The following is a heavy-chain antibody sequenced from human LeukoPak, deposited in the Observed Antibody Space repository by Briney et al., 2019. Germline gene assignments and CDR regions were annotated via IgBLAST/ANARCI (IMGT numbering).Heavy chain of an antibody. CDR1: GYTFTGYY. CDR2: INPNSGGT. D-gene: IGHD6-13*01. V-gene: IGHV1-2*02. Sequence: WASVKVSCKASGYTFTGYYMQWVRQAPGQGLEWKGWINPNSGGTNYAQKFQGRVTMTRDTSISTAYMELSRLRSDDMAVYYCARESDSSSWTNWFDPWGQGTLVTVSS. CDR3: ARESDSSSWTNWFDP. J-gene: IGHJ5*02.